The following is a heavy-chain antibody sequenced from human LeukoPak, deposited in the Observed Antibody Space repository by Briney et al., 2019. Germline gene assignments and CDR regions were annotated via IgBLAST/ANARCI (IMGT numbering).Heavy chain of an antibody. J-gene: IGHJ4*02. CDR2: ISGSGGST. D-gene: IGHD3-10*01. V-gene: IGHV3-23*01. CDR3: AKDGYGSGSYLDY. CDR1: GFTFSSYA. Sequence: PGGSLRLSCAASGFTFSSYAMSWVRQAPGKGLEWVSAISGSGGSTYYADSVKGRFTISRDNSKNTLYLQMNSLRAEDTAVYYCAKDGYGSGSYLDYWGQETLVTVSS.